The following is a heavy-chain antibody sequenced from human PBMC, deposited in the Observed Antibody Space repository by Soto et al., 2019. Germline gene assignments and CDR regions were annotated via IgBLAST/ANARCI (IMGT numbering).Heavy chain of an antibody. Sequence: GESLNISCKGSGYSFTSYWISWVRQMPGKGLEWMGRIDPSDSYTNYSPSFQGHVTISADKSISTAYLQWSSLKASDTAMYYCARALRWVDTAMVNGYYYYGMDVWGQGTTVTVSS. CDR3: ARALRWVDTAMVNGYYYYGMDV. D-gene: IGHD5-18*01. V-gene: IGHV5-10-1*01. CDR1: GYSFTSYW. J-gene: IGHJ6*02. CDR2: IDPSDSYT.